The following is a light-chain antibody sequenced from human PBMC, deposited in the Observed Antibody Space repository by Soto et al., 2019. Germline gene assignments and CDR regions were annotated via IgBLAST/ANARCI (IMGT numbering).Light chain of an antibody. V-gene: IGLV2-14*01. Sequence: QSVLTQPASVSGSPGQSITIACTGTSGDVGGYNYVSWYQHHPGKAPKLMIYDVSNRPSGVSNRFSGSKSGNTASLTISGLQGEDEADYYCVSYTSISTHVFGTGTKVTVL. CDR1: SGDVGGYNY. J-gene: IGLJ1*01. CDR3: VSYTSISTHV. CDR2: DVS.